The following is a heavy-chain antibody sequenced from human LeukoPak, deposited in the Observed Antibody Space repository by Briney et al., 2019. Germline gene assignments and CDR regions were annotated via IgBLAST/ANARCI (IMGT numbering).Heavy chain of an antibody. CDR1: GFTFSGHF. CDR3: ARERYSRASHDALDL. D-gene: IGHD6-13*01. Sequence: GGCLRLSCVASGFTFSGHFMNWVRQAPGKGLEWVSSITSSGSSIYSADSLKGRFTISRDNAKNTLYLQINSLRPEDTAVYYCARERYSRASHDALDLWGQGTMVTVSS. V-gene: IGHV3-21*01. J-gene: IGHJ3*01. CDR2: ITSSGSSI.